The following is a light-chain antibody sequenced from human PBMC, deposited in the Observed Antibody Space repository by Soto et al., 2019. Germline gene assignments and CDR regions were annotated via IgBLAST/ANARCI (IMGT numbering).Light chain of an antibody. J-gene: IGLJ2*01. CDR3: QSYDSSLSGSYVV. CDR1: SSNIGAGYD. V-gene: IGLV1-40*01. Sequence: QSALTQPPSVSGAPGQRVTISCTGSSSNIGAGYDVHWYQQLPGTAPKLLIFGNTNRPSGVPDRFSGSKSDTSASLAITGLQAEDEADYYCQSYDSSLSGSYVVFGGGTKLTVL. CDR2: GNT.